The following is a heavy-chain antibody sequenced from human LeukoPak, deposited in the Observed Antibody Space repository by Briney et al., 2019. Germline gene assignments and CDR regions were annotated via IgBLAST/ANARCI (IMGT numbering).Heavy chain of an antibody. D-gene: IGHD3-16*01. V-gene: IGHV3-53*04. CDR2: IYMGGNT. CDR3: VRVGDEVAYTRGYLDY. Sequence: GGSLRLSCAASGFTVSSHDMSWVRQAPGEGLEWVSVIYMGGNTFYVDSVKGRFTISRPTSKNTLYLQMNSLRPEDTAVYYCVRVGDEVAYTRGYLDYWGQGTLVTVSS. CDR1: GFTVSSHD. J-gene: IGHJ4*02.